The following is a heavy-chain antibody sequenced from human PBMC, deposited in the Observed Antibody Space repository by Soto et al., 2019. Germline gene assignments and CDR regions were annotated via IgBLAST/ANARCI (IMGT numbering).Heavy chain of an antibody. Sequence: QLQLQESGPGLVKPSETLSLTCTVSGGSISSSSYYWGWIRQPPGKGLEWIGSIYYSGSTYYNPSLKSRVTISVDPSKNQISLKLSSVTAADTAVYYCARRQRQVEGIDYWGQGTLVTVSS. CDR1: GGSISSSSYY. J-gene: IGHJ4*02. D-gene: IGHD1-1*01. V-gene: IGHV4-39*01. CDR2: IYYSGST. CDR3: ARRQRQVEGIDY.